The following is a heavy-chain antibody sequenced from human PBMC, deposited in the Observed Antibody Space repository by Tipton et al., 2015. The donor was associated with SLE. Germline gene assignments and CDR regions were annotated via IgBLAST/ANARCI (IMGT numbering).Heavy chain of an antibody. Sequence: TLSLTCTVSGDSVKSRYWIWVRQPAGWGLEWLAYRFHDGNINYNPSLKTRLTMAVDTSRDQFSLTLNSVTAAGTGIYYCARGREWNWSPYYMDVWGKGTTVTVSS. V-gene: IGHV4-59*02. D-gene: IGHD1-1*01. CDR3: ARGREWNWSPYYMDV. CDR2: RFHDGNI. J-gene: IGHJ6*03. CDR1: GDSVKSRY.